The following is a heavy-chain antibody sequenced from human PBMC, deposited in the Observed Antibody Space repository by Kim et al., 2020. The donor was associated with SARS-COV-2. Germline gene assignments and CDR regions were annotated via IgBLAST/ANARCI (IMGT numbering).Heavy chain of an antibody. Sequence: SETLSLTCTVSGGSISSYYWSWIRQPPGKGLEWIGYIYYSGSTNYNPSLKSRVTISVDTSKNQFSLKLSSVTAADTAVYYCAGDGLAAAGKYYYYGMDVWGQGTTVTVSS. D-gene: IGHD6-13*01. J-gene: IGHJ6*02. CDR2: IYYSGST. V-gene: IGHV4-59*13. CDR3: AGDGLAAAGKYYYYGMDV. CDR1: GGSISSYY.